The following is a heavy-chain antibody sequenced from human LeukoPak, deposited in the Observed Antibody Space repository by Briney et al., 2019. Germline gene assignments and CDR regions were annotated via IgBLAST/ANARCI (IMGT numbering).Heavy chain of an antibody. CDR3: AELGITMIGGV. CDR2: ILYDGSNK. V-gene: IGHV3-33*03. D-gene: IGHD3-10*02. Sequence: GGSLRLSCAASGLTFNHYGMHWVRQAPGKGLEWVALILYDGSNKYYANSVRGRFTISRDNAKNSLYLQMNSLRAEDTAVYYCAELGITMIGGVWGKGTTVTISS. CDR1: GLTFNHYG. J-gene: IGHJ6*04.